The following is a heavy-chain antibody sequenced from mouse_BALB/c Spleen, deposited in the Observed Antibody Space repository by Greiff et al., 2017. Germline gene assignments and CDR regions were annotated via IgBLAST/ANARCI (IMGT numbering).Heavy chain of an antibody. D-gene: IGHD2-2*01. CDR3: AQSGYDNYYAMDY. J-gene: IGHJ4*01. Sequence: VQLKESGPGLVKPSQSLSLTCSVTGYSITSGYYWNWIRQFPGNKLEWMGYISYDGSNNYNPSLKNRISITRDTSKNQFFLKLNSVTTEDTATYYCAQSGYDNYYAMDYWGQGTSVTVAS. CDR2: ISYDGSN. V-gene: IGHV3-6*02. CDR1: GYSITSGYY.